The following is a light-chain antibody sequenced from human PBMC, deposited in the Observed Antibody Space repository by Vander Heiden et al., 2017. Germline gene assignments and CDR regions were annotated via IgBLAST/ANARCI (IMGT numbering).Light chain of an antibody. CDR3: QQYYDSPLT. CDR1: QSVLLSSNHRNY. J-gene: IGKJ4*01. V-gene: IGKV4-1*01. CDR2: GAS. Sequence: IVMTQSPDPLAVSLGERAPLTCKSSQSVLLSSNHRNYIAWYQQKPGPPPKLLIDGASTRQSGVPDRCSSSGSGTDFTLTISSLQAEDVAVYYCQQYYDSPLTFGGGTKVEIK.